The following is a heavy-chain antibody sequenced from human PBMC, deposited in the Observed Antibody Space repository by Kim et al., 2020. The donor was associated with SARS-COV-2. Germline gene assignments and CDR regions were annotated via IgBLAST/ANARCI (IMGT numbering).Heavy chain of an antibody. D-gene: IGHD3-16*02. V-gene: IGHV1-46*01. CDR1: GYTFTSYY. J-gene: IGHJ4*02. Sequence: ASVKVSCKASGYTFTSYYMHWVRQAPGQGLEWMGIINPSGGSTSYAQKFQGRVTMTRDTSTSTVYMELSSLRSEDTAVYYCAREGGMHGYVWGSYRYGYFDYWGQGTLVTVSS. CDR2: INPSGGST. CDR3: AREGGMHGYVWGSYRYGYFDY.